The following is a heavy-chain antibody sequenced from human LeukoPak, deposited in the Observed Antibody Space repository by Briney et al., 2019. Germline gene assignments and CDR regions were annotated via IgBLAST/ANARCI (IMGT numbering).Heavy chain of an antibody. CDR1: GYTFNYYA. Sequence: GSLRLSCAAPGYTFNYYAMSSVRQAPGKGLEWVSGISDDEGSTYYTDSVKGRFTISRDNTKNTVYLQMNNLRPDDTAVYFCARHDSFIPYWGQGTLVTVSS. D-gene: IGHD5-18*01. V-gene: IGHV3-23*01. CDR3: ARHDSFIPY. CDR2: ISDDEGST. J-gene: IGHJ4*02.